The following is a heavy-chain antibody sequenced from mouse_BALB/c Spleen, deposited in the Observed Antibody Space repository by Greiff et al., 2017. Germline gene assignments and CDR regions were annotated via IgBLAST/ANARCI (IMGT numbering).Heavy chain of an antibody. CDR3: ARCYDGYHGEYAMDY. J-gene: IGHJ4*01. CDR1: GYTFSSYW. V-gene: IGHV1-9*01. CDR2: ILPGSGST. D-gene: IGHD2-3*01. Sequence: QVQLQHSGAELMKPGASVKISCKATGYTFSSYWIEWVKQRPGHGLEWIGEILPGSGSTNYNEKFKGKATFTADTSSNTAYMQLSSLTSEDSAVYYCARCYDGYHGEYAMDYWGQGTSVTVSS.